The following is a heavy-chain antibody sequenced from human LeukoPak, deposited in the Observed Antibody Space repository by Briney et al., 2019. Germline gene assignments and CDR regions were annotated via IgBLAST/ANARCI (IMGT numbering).Heavy chain of an antibody. D-gene: IGHD4-17*01. CDR2: INHSGST. Sequence: SETLSLTCAVYGGSFSGYYWSWIRQPPGKGLEWIGEINHSGSTNYNPSLKSRVTISVDTSKNQFSLKLSSVTAADTAVYYCARGTDYDYYYYYMDVWGKGTTVTVS. CDR1: GGSFSGYY. J-gene: IGHJ6*03. V-gene: IGHV4-34*01. CDR3: ARGTDYDYYYYYMDV.